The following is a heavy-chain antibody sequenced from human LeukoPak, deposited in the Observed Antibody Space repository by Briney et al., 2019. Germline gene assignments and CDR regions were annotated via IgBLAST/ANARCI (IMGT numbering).Heavy chain of an antibody. D-gene: IGHD5-24*01. CDR1: CGSFSGYY. V-gene: IGHV4-34*01. Sequence: SETLSLTCAVYCGSFSGYYWSWIRQPPGKGLEWIGEINHSGSTNYNPSLKSRVTISVDTSKNQFSPKLSSVTAADTAVYYCARGRWRWLHDSYCFDYWGQGTLVTVSS. J-gene: IGHJ4*02. CDR3: ARGRWRWLHDSYCFDY. CDR2: INHSGST.